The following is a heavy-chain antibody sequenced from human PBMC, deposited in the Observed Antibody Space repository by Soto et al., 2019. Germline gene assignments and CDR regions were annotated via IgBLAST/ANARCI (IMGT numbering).Heavy chain of an antibody. CDR1: GGSISSSSYY. CDR2: IYYSGST. Sequence: QLQLQESGPGLVKPSETLSLTCTVSGGSISSSSYYWGWIRQPPGKGLEWIGSIYYSGSTYYNPSLKSRVTISVDTSKNQFSLKLSSVTAADTAVYYCARRASYGDHVGYWGQGTLVTVSS. J-gene: IGHJ4*02. CDR3: ARRASYGDHVGY. V-gene: IGHV4-39*01. D-gene: IGHD4-17*01.